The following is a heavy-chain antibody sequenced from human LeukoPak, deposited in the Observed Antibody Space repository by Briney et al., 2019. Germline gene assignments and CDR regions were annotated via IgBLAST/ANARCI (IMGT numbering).Heavy chain of an antibody. CDR3: ASRGSQNPDY. D-gene: IGHD2-15*01. Sequence: GGSLRLSCAASGFTFSSYWMHWVRQVPGKGLVWVSRINSDGSNTRYADSVKGRFTISRDNAKNTLYLQMNSLRAEDTAVYYCASRGSQNPDYWGQGTLVTVSS. J-gene: IGHJ4*02. CDR1: GFTFSSYW. V-gene: IGHV3-74*01. CDR2: INSDGSNT.